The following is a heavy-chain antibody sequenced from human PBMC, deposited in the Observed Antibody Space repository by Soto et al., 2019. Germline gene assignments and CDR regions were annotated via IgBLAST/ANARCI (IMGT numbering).Heavy chain of an antibody. D-gene: IGHD6-19*01. CDR2: ISSSSSYI. Sequence: PGGSLRLSCAASGFTFSSYSMNWVRQAPGKGLEWVSSISSSSSYIYYADLVKGRFTISRDNAKNSLYLQMNSLRAEDTAVYYCARDHGYSSGDYYFDYWGQGTLVTVSS. CDR1: GFTFSSYS. V-gene: IGHV3-21*01. J-gene: IGHJ4*02. CDR3: ARDHGYSSGDYYFDY.